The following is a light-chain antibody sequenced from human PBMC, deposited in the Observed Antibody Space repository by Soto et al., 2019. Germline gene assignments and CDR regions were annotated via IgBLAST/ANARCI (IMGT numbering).Light chain of an antibody. J-gene: IGLJ1*01. V-gene: IGLV2-14*02. Sequence: QSVLTQPASVSGSPGQSLTISCTGTTSDVGAYNLVSWYQHHPGKAPKLIIYEGTKRPSGVSYRFSGSKSGNTASLTISGLQAEDEADYYCSSYTSSTTYVFATVTKLTVL. CDR3: SSYTSSTTYV. CDR1: TSDVGAYNL. CDR2: EGT.